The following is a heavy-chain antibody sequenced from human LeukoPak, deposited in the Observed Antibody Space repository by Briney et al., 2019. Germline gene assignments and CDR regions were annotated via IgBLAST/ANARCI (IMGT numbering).Heavy chain of an antibody. D-gene: IGHD6-13*01. V-gene: IGHV1-2*02. CDR3: ARSLGGGSWYDWFDP. CDR1: GYTFTGYY. J-gene: IGHJ5*02. Sequence: ASVKVSCTASGYTFTGYYMHWVRQAPGQGLEWMGWINPNSGGTNYAQKFQGRVTMTRDTSISTAYMELSRLRSDDTAVYYCARSLGGGSWYDWFDPWGQGTLVTVSS. CDR2: INPNSGGT.